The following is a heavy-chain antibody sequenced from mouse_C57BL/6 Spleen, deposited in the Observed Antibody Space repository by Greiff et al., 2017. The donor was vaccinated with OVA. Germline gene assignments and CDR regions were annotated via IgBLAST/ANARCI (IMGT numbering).Heavy chain of an antibody. CDR2: INPNNGGT. D-gene: IGHD1-1*01. J-gene: IGHJ1*03. CDR1: GYTFTDYY. Sequence: VQLQQSGPELVKPGASVKISCKASGYTFTDYYMHWVKQSPGKSLEWIGDINPNNGGTSSNQKFKGKATLTVDKSSSTASMELRSLTSEYSAVYYCAIYGSTTYFDVWGTGTTVTVSS. V-gene: IGHV1-26*01. CDR3: AIYGSTTYFDV.